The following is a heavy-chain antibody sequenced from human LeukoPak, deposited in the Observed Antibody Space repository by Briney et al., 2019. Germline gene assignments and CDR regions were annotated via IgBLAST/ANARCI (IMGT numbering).Heavy chain of an antibody. CDR3: ARQAVAGTSLDV. Sequence: PSETLSLTCTVSGGSISSSSYYWGWIRQPPGKGLEWIGSIYYSGSTYYNPSLKSRVTISVDTSKNQFSLKLSSVTAADTAVYYCARQAVAGTSLDVWGQGTMVTVSS. CDR1: GGSISSSSYY. V-gene: IGHV4-39*01. D-gene: IGHD6-19*01. J-gene: IGHJ6*02. CDR2: IYYSGST.